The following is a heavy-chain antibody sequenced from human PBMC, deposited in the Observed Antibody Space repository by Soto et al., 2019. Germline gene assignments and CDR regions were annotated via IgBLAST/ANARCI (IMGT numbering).Heavy chain of an antibody. J-gene: IGHJ6*02. D-gene: IGHD6-13*01. CDR2: MNPNSGNT. CDR3: ARRGYSSSWCYYYYYGMDV. CDR1: GYTFTSYD. V-gene: IGHV1-8*01. Sequence: QVQLVQSGAEVKKPGASVKVSCKASGYTFTSYDINWVRQATGQGLEWMGWMNPNSGNTGYAQKFQGRVTMNRNKSKSTAYMELSSLRSEDTAVYYCARRGYSSSWCYYYYYGMDVWGQGTTVTVSS.